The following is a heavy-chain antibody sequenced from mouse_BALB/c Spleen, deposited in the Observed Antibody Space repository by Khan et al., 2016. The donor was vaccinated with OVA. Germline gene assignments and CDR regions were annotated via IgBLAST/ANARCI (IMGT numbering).Heavy chain of an antibody. CDR3: TRRNWDVAWFAY. CDR1: GHTFTRSW. J-gene: IGHJ3*01. Sequence: QLQQSGTVLARPGASVKMSCKASGHTFTRSWMHWVKQRPGQGLEWIGAIYPGNSDTNYNEKFKGKAKLTAVTSTSTAYMELSSLTNEDSAVYYCTRRNWDVAWFAYWGQGTLVTVSA. D-gene: IGHD4-1*01. V-gene: IGHV1-5*01. CDR2: IYPGNSDT.